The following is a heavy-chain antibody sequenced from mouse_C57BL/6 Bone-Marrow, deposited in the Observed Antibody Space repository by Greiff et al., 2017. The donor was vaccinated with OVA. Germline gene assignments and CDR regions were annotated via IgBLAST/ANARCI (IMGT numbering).Heavy chain of an antibody. CDR3: AKKGDGYYGFAY. D-gene: IGHD2-3*01. V-gene: IGHV2-5*01. CDR2: LWRGGST. J-gene: IGHJ3*01. CDR1: GFSLTRYG. Sequence: VKLMESGPGLVQPSQSLSITCTVSGFSLTRYGVHWVSQSPGKGLEWLGVLWRGGSTDYNAAFMSRLSITKDNSKSQVFFKMNSLQADDTAIYYCAKKGDGYYGFAYWGQGTLVTVSA.